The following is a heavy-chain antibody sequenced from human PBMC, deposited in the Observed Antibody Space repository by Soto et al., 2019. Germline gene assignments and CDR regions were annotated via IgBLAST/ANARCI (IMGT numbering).Heavy chain of an antibody. CDR3: ARLYDYGDYVGY. D-gene: IGHD4-17*01. J-gene: IGHJ4*02. CDR2: IIPILGIA. CDR1: GGTFSSYT. Sequence: GASVKVSCKASGGTFSSYTISWVRQAPGQGLEWMGRIIPILGIANYAQKFQGRVTITADKSISTAYLQWSSLKASDTAMYYCARLYDYGDYVGYWGQGTLVTVSS. V-gene: IGHV1-69*02.